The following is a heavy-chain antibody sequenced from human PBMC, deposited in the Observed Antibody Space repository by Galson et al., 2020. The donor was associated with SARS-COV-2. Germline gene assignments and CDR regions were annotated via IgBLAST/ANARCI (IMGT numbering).Heavy chain of an antibody. CDR2: ISAYNGNT. J-gene: IGHJ5*02. CDR1: GYTFTSYG. D-gene: IGHD4-17*01. CDR3: ARVPSAFMTTKDWFDP. V-gene: IGHV1-18*01. Sequence: ASVKVSCKASGYTFTSYGISWVRQAPGQGLEWMGWISAYNGNTNYAQKLQGRVTMTTDTSTSTAYMELRSLRSDDTAVYYCARVPSAFMTTKDWFDPWGQGTLVTVSS.